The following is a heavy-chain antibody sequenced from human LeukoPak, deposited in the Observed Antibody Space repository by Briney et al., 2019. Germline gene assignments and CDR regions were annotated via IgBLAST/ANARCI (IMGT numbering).Heavy chain of an antibody. D-gene: IGHD3-10*01. V-gene: IGHV1-69*02. CDR1: GGTLSSYP. CDR3: ARSVASPDAGRGNWFDP. Sequence: WASVKVSCKASGGTLSSYPISWVRQAPGQGLEWMGRVIPIVGITNYGQKFQGRVTLTADISTNTAYMELSGLIFDDTAIYYCARSVASPDAGRGNWFDPWGQGTLVTVSS. CDR2: VIPIVGIT. J-gene: IGHJ5*02.